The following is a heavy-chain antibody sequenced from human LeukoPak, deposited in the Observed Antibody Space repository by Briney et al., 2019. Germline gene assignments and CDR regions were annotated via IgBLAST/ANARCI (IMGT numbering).Heavy chain of an antibody. J-gene: IGHJ5*02. V-gene: IGHV4-31*03. CDR1: GGSISSGGYY. CDR3: ARDGIAAAGMGVDP. D-gene: IGHD6-13*01. CDR2: IYYSGST. Sequence: AQTLSLTCTVSGGSISSGGYYWIWIPQHPGKGLEWFVYIYYSGSTYYNPSLKSRVTISVDTSKNQFSLKLSSVTAADTAVYYCARDGIAAAGMGVDPWGQGTLVTVSS.